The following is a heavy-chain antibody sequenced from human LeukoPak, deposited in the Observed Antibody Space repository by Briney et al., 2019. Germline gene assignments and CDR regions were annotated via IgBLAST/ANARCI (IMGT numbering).Heavy chain of an antibody. Sequence: ASVKVSCKASGYTFTSYDINWVRQATGQGLEWMGWMNPNSGNTGYAQKFQGRVTMTRNTSISTAYMELSGLRSEDTAVYYCARVYYGSGSQYYYYGMDVWGQGTTVTVSS. CDR3: ARVYYGSGSQYYYYGMDV. CDR2: MNPNSGNT. D-gene: IGHD3-10*01. CDR1: GYTFTSYD. J-gene: IGHJ6*02. V-gene: IGHV1-8*01.